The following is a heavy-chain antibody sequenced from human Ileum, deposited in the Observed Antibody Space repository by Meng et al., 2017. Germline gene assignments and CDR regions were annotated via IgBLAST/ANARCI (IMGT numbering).Heavy chain of an antibody. CDR3: ARGGGGGWPNWFDP. D-gene: IGHD6-19*01. CDR2: VYNTGNT. J-gene: IGHJ5*02. CDR1: GGSVSSANSY. Sequence: LESAVQGTGEPSGDLSLPFHFYGGSVSSANSYLSWIRQTPGKGLEWIGYVYNTGNTNSNPSLRSRLTMSVDTSNSQFSLKLTSVTAADTAVYYCARGGGGGWPNWFDPWGQGTLVTVSS. V-gene: IGHV4-61*01.